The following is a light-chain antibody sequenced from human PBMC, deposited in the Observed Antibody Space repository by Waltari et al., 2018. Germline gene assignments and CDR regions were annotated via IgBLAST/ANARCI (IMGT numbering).Light chain of an antibody. Sequence: EIVMTQSPATLSVSPGERATLSCRASQSVSSNLAWYQQKPGQAPRFLIYGASTRATGIPARFSGSGSGTELTLTISSLQSEDFAVYYCQQYNNWPRTFGQGTKVEIK. J-gene: IGKJ1*01. CDR1: QSVSSN. CDR2: GAS. CDR3: QQYNNWPRT. V-gene: IGKV3-15*01.